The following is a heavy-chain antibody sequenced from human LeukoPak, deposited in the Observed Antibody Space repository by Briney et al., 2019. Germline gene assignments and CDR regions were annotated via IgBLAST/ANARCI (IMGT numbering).Heavy chain of an antibody. J-gene: IGHJ4*02. Sequence: TLSLTCTVSGGSISSGGYYWSWIRQHPGKGLEWIGYIYYSGSTYYNPSLKSRVTISVDTSKNQFSLKLSSVTAADTAVYYCARTGTLVPLDYWGQGTLVTVSS. CDR2: IYYSGST. CDR1: GGSISSGGYY. CDR3: ARTGTLVPLDY. V-gene: IGHV4-31*03. D-gene: IGHD6-6*01.